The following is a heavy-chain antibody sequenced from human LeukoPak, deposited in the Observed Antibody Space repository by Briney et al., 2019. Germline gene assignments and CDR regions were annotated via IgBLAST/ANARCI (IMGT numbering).Heavy chain of an antibody. CDR1: GFSLSTSGVG. D-gene: IGHD4-17*01. V-gene: IGHV2-5*02. Sequence: SGPTLVKPTQTLTLTCTFSGFSLSTSGVGVGWIRQPPGKALEWLALIYWDDDKRYSPSLKSRLTITKDTSKNQVVLTMTNMDPVDTATYYCAHRHGYDYGDYESSFDYWGQGTLVTVSS. CDR2: IYWDDDK. J-gene: IGHJ4*02. CDR3: AHRHGYDYGDYESSFDY.